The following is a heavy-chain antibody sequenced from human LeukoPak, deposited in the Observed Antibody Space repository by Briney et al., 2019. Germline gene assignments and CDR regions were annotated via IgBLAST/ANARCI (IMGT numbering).Heavy chain of an antibody. Sequence: SQTLSLTCTVSGGSISSGSYYWGWIRQPPGKGLEYIGFIFYSGTTNYNPSLKSRVTISVDTSKNQFSLKLSSVTAADTAVYYCARFLRGATNALEIWGQGTMVTVSS. J-gene: IGHJ3*02. CDR3: ARFLRGATNALEI. D-gene: IGHD1-26*01. CDR1: GGSISSGSYY. V-gene: IGHV4-61*01. CDR2: IFYSGTT.